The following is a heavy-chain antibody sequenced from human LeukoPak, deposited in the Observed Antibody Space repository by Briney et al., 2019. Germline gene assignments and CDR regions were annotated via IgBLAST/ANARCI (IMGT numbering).Heavy chain of an antibody. Sequence: SVKVSCKASGGTFSSYAISWVRQAPGQGLEWMGGIIPIFGTVNYAQKFQGRVTITADKSTSTAYMELSSLRSEDTAVYYCARSSIIAAAGPYYFDYWGQGTLVTVSS. D-gene: IGHD6-13*01. J-gene: IGHJ4*02. CDR2: IIPIFGTV. V-gene: IGHV1-69*06. CDR3: ARSSIIAAAGPYYFDY. CDR1: GGTFSSYA.